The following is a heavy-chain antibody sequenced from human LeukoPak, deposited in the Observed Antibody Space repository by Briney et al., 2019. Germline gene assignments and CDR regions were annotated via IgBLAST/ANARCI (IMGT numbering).Heavy chain of an antibody. V-gene: IGHV3-11*06. D-gene: IGHD4-17*01. CDR1: GFTFSDYY. CDR2: ISSSSSYT. Sequence: GRSLRLSCAASGFTFSDYYMSWIRQAPGKGLEWVSYISSSSSYTNYADSVKGRFTISRDNAKNSLYLQMNSLRAEDTAVYYCARAPYDYYYYDGMDVWGQGTTVTVSS. J-gene: IGHJ6*02. CDR3: ARAPYDYYYYDGMDV.